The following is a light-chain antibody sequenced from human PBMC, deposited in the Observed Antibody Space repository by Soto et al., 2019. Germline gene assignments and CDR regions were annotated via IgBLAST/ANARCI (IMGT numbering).Light chain of an antibody. Sequence: DVVMTQSPPSLALTLGQPASISYRSSQSVVYSDGYAYLNWFQQRPGQSPRRLIYTVSNRDSGVPDRFSGGGSGTDFTLKISRVEAEDVGIYYCMQGTHWPPTFGQGTKVEI. CDR1: QSVVYSDGYAY. CDR2: TVS. J-gene: IGKJ1*01. CDR3: MQGTHWPPT. V-gene: IGKV2-30*01.